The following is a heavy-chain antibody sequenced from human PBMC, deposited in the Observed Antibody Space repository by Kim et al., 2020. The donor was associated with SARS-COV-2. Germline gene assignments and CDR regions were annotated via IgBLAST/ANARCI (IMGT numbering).Heavy chain of an antibody. CDR2: ISYDGSNK. CDR3: ARGDPYGGYPPAAFDY. J-gene: IGHJ4*02. D-gene: IGHD5-12*01. CDR1: GFTFSSYA. V-gene: IGHV3-30*04. Sequence: GGSLRLSCAASGFTFSSYAMHWVRQAPGKGLEWVAVISYDGSNKYYADSVKGRFTISRDNSKNTLYLQMNSLRAEDTAVYYCARGDPYGGYPPAAFDYWGQGTLVTVSS.